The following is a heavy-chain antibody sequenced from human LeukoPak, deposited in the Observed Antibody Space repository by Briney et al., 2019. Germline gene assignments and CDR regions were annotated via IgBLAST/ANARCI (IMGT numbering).Heavy chain of an antibody. CDR1: GGTFSSYA. CDR2: IIPIFGTA. V-gene: IGHV1-69*13. Sequence: SVKVSCKASGGTFSSYAISWVRQAPGQGLEWMGGIIPIFGTANYAQKFQGRVTITADESTSTAYMELSSLRSEDTAVYYCARGAGRDYYGSGRRGGNWFDPWGQGTLVTVSS. CDR3: ARGAGRDYYGSGRRGGNWFDP. D-gene: IGHD3-10*01. J-gene: IGHJ5*02.